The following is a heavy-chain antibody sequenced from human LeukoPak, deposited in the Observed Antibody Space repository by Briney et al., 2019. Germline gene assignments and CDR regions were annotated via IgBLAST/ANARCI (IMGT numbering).Heavy chain of an antibody. D-gene: IGHD3-10*01. V-gene: IGHV4-30-2*01. CDR1: GYAIISGGFS. Sequence: SETLSLTCTVSGYAIISGGFSWNWIRQPPGKGLEWIGCIYDRGPAHYNPSLKSRFTISVDRPKNQFFLNVTSLTAADTAVYYCARSRQASGLFGSWGQGTLVVVSS. J-gene: IGHJ5*01. CDR2: IYDRGPA. CDR3: ARSRQASGLFGS.